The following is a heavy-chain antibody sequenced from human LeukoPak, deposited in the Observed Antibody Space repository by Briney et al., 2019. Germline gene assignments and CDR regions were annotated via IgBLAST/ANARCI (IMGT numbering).Heavy chain of an antibody. V-gene: IGHV4-59*11. Sequence: SETLSLTCTVSGGSISSHYWSWIRQPPGKGLEWIGYIYYSGSTNYNPSLKSRVTISVDTSKNQFSLKLSSVTAADTAVYYCARRTAHYYYYYMDVRGKGTTVTVSS. CDR2: IYYSGST. CDR3: ARRTAHYYYYYMDV. D-gene: IGHD6-25*01. CDR1: GGSISSHY. J-gene: IGHJ6*03.